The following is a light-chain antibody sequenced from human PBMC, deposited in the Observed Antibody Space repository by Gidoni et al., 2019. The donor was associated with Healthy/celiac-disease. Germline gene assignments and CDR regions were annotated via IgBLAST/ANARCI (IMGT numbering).Light chain of an antibody. J-gene: IGLJ2*01. V-gene: IGLV2-23*01. CDR1: SSDVGSYNL. CDR2: EGS. CDR3: CSYAGSSTTVV. Sequence: QSALTQPASVSGSPGQSITISCTGTSSDVGSYNLVSWYQQHPGKAPKLMIYEGSKRPSGVSKRFSGSKSGNTASLTISGLQAEDEADYYCCSYAGSSTTVVFGGGTKLTV.